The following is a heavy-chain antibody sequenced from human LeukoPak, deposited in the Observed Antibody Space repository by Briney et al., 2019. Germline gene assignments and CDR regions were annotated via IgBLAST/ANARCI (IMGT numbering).Heavy chain of an antibody. Sequence: SETLSLTCTVSGYSISSGYYWGWIRQPPGKGLEWIGNIWHSGITYYNPSLKSRVTISVDTSKNQLSLKLGSVTAADTAVYYCARAGQGYCSSASCFLSLDYWDQGTLVTVSS. CDR3: ARAGQGYCSSASCFLSLDY. CDR1: GYSISSGYY. D-gene: IGHD2-2*01. CDR2: IWHSGIT. J-gene: IGHJ4*02. V-gene: IGHV4-38-2*02.